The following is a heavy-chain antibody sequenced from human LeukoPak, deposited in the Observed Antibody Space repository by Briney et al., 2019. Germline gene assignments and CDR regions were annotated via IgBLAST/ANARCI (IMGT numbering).Heavy chain of an antibody. CDR3: ARGHPYDILTGYIYYGMDV. CDR2: INHSGST. J-gene: IGHJ6*02. Sequence: SSETLSLTCAVYGGSFSGYYWSWIRQPPGKGLEWIGEINHSGSTNYNPSLKSRVTISVDTSKNQFSLKLSSVTAADTAVYYCARGHPYDILTGYIYYGMDVWGQGTTVTVSS. D-gene: IGHD3-9*01. V-gene: IGHV4-34*01. CDR1: GGSFSGYY.